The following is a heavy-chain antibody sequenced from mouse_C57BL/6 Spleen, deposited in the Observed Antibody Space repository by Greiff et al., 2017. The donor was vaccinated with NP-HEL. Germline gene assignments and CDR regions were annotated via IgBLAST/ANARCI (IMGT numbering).Heavy chain of an antibody. CDR3: ARWYYGNSYVDWYFDV. CDR1: GYTFTDYY. V-gene: IGHV1-26*01. D-gene: IGHD1-1*01. Sequence: VQLQQPGPELVKPGASVKISCKASGYTFTDYYMNWVKQSHGKSLEWIGDINPNNGGTSYNQKFKGKATLTVDKSSSTAYMELRSLTSEDSAVYYVARWYYGNSYVDWYFDVWGTGTTVTVSS. J-gene: IGHJ1*03. CDR2: INPNNGGT.